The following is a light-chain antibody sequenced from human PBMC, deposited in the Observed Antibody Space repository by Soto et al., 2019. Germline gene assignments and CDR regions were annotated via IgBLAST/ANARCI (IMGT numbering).Light chain of an antibody. CDR2: AAS. CDR3: LQDYNSLT. J-gene: IGKJ4*01. Sequence: AIQMTQSPSSLSASVGDRVTITCRASQGISNDLGWYQQKPGKAPKLLIYAASSLQSGVPSRFSGSGSGTDFTLTISSLQPEDFATYYCLQDYNSLTFGGGNNVEIK. V-gene: IGKV1-6*01. CDR1: QGISND.